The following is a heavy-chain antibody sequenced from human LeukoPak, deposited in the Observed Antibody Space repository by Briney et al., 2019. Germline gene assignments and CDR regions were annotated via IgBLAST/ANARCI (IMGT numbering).Heavy chain of an antibody. CDR3: ARDGVAPGLYIDN. Sequence: GGSLRLSCAVSGFIFSDYWMTWVRQSPGKGLEWLANINQDGSDKYYLDSVKGRFTISRDNAQNSLYLQMNSLRAEDTALYYCARDGVAPGLYIDNWGQGTLVTVSS. CDR1: GFIFSDYW. V-gene: IGHV3-7*01. CDR2: INQDGSDK. J-gene: IGHJ4*02. D-gene: IGHD6-13*01.